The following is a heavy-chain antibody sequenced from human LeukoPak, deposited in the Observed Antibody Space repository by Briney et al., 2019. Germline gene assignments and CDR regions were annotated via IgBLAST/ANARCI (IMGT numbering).Heavy chain of an antibody. CDR1: GGSFSGYY. J-gene: IGHJ5*02. CDR3: ARGVVAATFGWFDP. D-gene: IGHD2-15*01. CDR2: INHSGST. Sequence: PSETLSLTCAVYGGSFSGYYWSWIRQPPGKGLEWIGEINHSGSTNYNPSLKSRVTISVDTSKNQFSLKLSPVTAADTAVYYCARGVVAATFGWFDPWGQGTLVTVSS. V-gene: IGHV4-34*01.